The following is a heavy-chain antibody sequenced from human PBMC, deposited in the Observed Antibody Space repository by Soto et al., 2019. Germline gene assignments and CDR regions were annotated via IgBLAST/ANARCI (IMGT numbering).Heavy chain of an antibody. J-gene: IGHJ2*01. V-gene: IGHV1-69*01. CDR1: GGIFSSYA. CDR2: IIPITGTT. CDR3: AREYSSSSQYLYFDV. Sequence: QVQLVQSGAEVKKPGSSVKVACKVSGGIFSSYAIGWVRQAPGQGLEWMAGIIPITGTTNRAQKFQGRVTVTADESTTTVYMELSSRTAADTAVYYCAREYSSSSQYLYFDVWGRGTLVTVSS. D-gene: IGHD6-6*01.